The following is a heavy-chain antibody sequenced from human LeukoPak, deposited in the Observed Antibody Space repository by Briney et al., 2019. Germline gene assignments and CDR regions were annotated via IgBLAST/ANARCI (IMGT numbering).Heavy chain of an antibody. CDR2: IFHTGST. Sequence: SETLSLTCTVSGGSISTFYWSWIRQSPGKGLEWIGYIFHTGSTDYNPSLKSRVTISVDTSKNQFSLKLSSVTAADTAVYYCARVDLYSSSWRASNWFDPWGQGTLVTVSS. CDR3: ARVDLYSSSWRASNWFDP. V-gene: IGHV4-4*09. CDR1: GGSISTFY. D-gene: IGHD6-13*01. J-gene: IGHJ5*02.